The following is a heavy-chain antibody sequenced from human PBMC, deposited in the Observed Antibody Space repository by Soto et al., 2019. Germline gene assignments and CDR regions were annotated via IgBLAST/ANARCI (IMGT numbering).Heavy chain of an antibody. V-gene: IGHV3-23*01. D-gene: IGHD2-2*01. CDR1: GFTFTSYA. J-gene: IGHJ4*02. Sequence: EVQLLESGGGLVQPGGSLRLSCAASGFTFTSYAMSWVRQSPGKGLEWVSAISGSGGSTYYADSVKGRFTISRDNSKNQLYLQMNSLRAEDTAVYYCAKDTTTVVPAALDYWGQGTLVTVSS. CDR2: ISGSGGST. CDR3: AKDTTTVVPAALDY.